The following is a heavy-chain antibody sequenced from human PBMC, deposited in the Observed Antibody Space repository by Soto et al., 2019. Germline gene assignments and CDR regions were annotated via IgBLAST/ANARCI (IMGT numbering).Heavy chain of an antibody. J-gene: IGHJ4*02. Sequence: QVQLVESGGGVVQPGRSLRLSCAASGFTFSSYAMHWVRQAPGKGLEWVAVISYDGSNKYYADSVKGRFTISRDNSKNTLYLQMNSLRAEETAVYYCARVMGFVSHDYWGQGTLVTVSS. CDR3: ARVMGFVSHDY. CDR1: GFTFSSYA. D-gene: IGHD2-21*01. CDR2: ISYDGSNK. V-gene: IGHV3-30-3*01.